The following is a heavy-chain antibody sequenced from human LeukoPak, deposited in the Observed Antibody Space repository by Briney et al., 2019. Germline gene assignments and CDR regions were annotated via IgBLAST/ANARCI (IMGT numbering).Heavy chain of an antibody. V-gene: IGHV1-69*06. CDR3: TRDLLYYYGSGLDY. D-gene: IGHD3-10*01. J-gene: IGHJ4*02. Sequence: SVKVSCKASGGTFNNYTISWVRQAPGQGLEWMGGIIPIFGTANYAQKFQGRVTITADKSTSTVYMDLSSPRSEDTAVYYCTRDLLYYYGSGLDYWGQGTLVTVSS. CDR2: IIPIFGTA. CDR1: GGTFNNYT.